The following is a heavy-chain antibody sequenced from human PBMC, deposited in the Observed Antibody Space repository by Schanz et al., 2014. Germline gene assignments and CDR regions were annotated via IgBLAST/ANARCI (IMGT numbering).Heavy chain of an antibody. J-gene: IGHJ6*02. CDR2: ISAYNGHT. CDR3: ARDRGHVEQLVLEWYYAMDV. V-gene: IGHV1-18*04. D-gene: IGHD6-6*01. CDR1: GFTLTSHF. Sequence: QVQLVQSGAEVKKPGASVKVSCKASGFTLTSHFMHWLRQAPGQGLEWMGWISAYNGHTNYAQKFRGRVTLSPDPSTSTAYMELRSLRPDDTAVYYCARDRGHVEQLVLEWYYAMDVWGQGTTVAVSS.